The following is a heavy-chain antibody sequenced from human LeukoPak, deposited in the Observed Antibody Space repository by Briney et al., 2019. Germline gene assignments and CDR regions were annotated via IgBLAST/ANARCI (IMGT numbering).Heavy chain of an antibody. CDR1: GFTFSSYS. V-gene: IGHV3-21*01. CDR3: ARDGSPRKNYDFWSGYPNWFDP. CDR2: ISSSSSYI. Sequence: GGSLRLSCAASGFTFSSYSMNWVRQAPGKGLEWVSSISSSSSYIYYADSVKGRFTISRDNAKNSLYLQINSLRAEDTAVYYCARDGSPRKNYDFWSGYPNWFDPWGQGTLVTVSS. D-gene: IGHD3-3*01. J-gene: IGHJ5*02.